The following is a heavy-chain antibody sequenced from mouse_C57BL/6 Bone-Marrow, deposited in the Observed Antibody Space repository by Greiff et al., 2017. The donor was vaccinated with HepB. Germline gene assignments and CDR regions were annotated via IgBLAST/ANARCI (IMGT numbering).Heavy chain of an antibody. J-gene: IGHJ1*03. CDR1: GFTFTDYY. Sequence: EVKLMESVGGLVQPGGSLSLSCAASGFTFTDYYMSWVRQPPGKALEWLGFIRNKANGYTTEYSASVKGRFTISRDNSQSILYLQMHALRAEDSATYYCARSLYCGSRGYWYFDVWGTGTTVTVSS. CDR2: IRNKANGYTT. CDR3: ARSLYCGSRGYWYFDV. V-gene: IGHV7-3*01. D-gene: IGHD1-1*01.